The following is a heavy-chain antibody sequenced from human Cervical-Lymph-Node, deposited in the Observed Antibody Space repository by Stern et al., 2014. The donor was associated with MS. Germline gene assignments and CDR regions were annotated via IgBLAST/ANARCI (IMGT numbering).Heavy chain of an antibody. J-gene: IGHJ5*02. CDR1: GYSFTSYW. D-gene: IGHD2-2*01. CDR3: ARRHCSSRRCGWFDP. Sequence: QLVQSGAEVKKPGESLKISCKGSGYSFTSYWIGWVRQMPGKGLEWMGIINPGDSDTRYSPSFQGQVPISADKSISTAYLQWSSLKASDTAMYYCARRHCSSRRCGWFDPWGQGTLVTVSS. CDR2: INPGDSDT. V-gene: IGHV5-51*01.